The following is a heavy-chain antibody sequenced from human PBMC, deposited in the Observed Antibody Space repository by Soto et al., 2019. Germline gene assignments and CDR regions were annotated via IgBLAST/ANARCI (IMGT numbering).Heavy chain of an antibody. CDR2: ITDSGGST. J-gene: IGHJ6*02. D-gene: IGHD3-22*01. CDR3: TPLARAPSDDTPFPDYYYYGVDV. CDR1: GFTFSSYA. V-gene: IGHV3-23*01. Sequence: EVQLLESGGGLVQPGGSLRLSCAASGFTFSSYAMSWVRQAPGKGLEWVSGITDSGGSTYYADSVKGRFTISRDNSKIKRWLQMDILRAEYTAVYYCTPLARAPSDDTPFPDYYYYGVDVWGQGTMVTVSS.